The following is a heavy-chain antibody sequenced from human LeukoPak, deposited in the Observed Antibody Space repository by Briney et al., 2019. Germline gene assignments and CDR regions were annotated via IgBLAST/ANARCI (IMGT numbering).Heavy chain of an antibody. D-gene: IGHD3-22*01. CDR2: IYYSGST. V-gene: IGHV4-39*07. Sequence: SETLSLTCTVSGGSISSSSYYWGWIRQPPGKGLEWIGSIYYSGSTYYNPSLKSRVTISVDTSKNQFSLRLTSVTAADTAVYYCARGTSGYYLGYYYYYMDVWGKGTTVTISS. CDR1: GGSISSSSYY. J-gene: IGHJ6*03. CDR3: ARGTSGYYLGYYYYYMDV.